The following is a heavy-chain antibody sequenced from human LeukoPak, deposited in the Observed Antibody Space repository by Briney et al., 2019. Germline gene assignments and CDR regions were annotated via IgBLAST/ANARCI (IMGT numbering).Heavy chain of an antibody. V-gene: IGHV3-7*04. J-gene: IGHJ4*02. D-gene: IGHD6-13*01. CDR1: GFTVSSNY. CDR2: IKEDGSTR. CDR3: ARIGYRSSSLDY. Sequence: GGSLRLSCAASGFTVSSNYMSWARQAPGKGLEWVANIKEDGSTRYLVDSVKGRFTISRDNAKNSVYLQMNSLRAEDTAVYYCARIGYRSSSLDYWGQGNLVTVSS.